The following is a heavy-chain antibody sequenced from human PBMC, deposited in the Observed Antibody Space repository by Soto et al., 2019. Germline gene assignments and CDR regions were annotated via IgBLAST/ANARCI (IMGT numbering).Heavy chain of an antibody. CDR2: IIPIFGTA. J-gene: IGHJ6*02. V-gene: IGHV1-69*01. CDR1: GGTFSSYA. Sequence: QVPLVQSGAEVKKPGSSVKVSCKASGGTFSSYAISWVRQAPGQGLEWMGGIIPIFGTANYAQKFQGRVTITADESTSTAYMELSSLRSEDTAVYYCARRSSSPKPYYYYYGMDVWGQGTTVTVSS. CDR3: ARRSSSPKPYYYYYGMDV. D-gene: IGHD6-13*01.